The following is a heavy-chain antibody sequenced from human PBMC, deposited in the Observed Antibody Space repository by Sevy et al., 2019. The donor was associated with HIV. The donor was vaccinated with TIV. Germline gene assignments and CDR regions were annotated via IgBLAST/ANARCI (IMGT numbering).Heavy chain of an antibody. V-gene: IGHV3-74*01. CDR2: INSDGSST. CDR3: ARDLDCSGGSCYLYYFDY. CDR1: GFTFSSYW. D-gene: IGHD2-15*01. Sequence: GGSLRLSCAASGFTFSSYWMHWVRQAPGKGLVWVSRINSDGSSTSYADSVKGRFTLSIDNAMNTLYLQMNSLRAEDTAGYYCARDLDCSGGSCYLYYFDYWGQGTLVTVSS. J-gene: IGHJ4*02.